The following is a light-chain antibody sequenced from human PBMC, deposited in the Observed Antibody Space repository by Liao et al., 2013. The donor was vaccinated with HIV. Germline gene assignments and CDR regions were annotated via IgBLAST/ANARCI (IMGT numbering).Light chain of an antibody. CDR3: QAWDASPNWV. J-gene: IGLJ3*02. CDR1: KLGNKY. Sequence: SYELTQPPSVSVSPGQTASITCSGDKLGNKYACWYQQKPGQSPVLVIYQDTERPSGIPERFSGSNSGNTATLTISGTQAMDEADYYCQAWDASPNWVFGGGTKLTVL. V-gene: IGLV3-1*01. CDR2: QDT.